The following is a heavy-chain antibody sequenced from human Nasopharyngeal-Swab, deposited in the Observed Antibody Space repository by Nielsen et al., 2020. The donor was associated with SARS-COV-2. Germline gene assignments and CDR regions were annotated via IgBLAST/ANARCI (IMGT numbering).Heavy chain of an antibody. V-gene: IGHV4-34*09. D-gene: IGHD3-22*01. J-gene: IGHJ4*02. CDR1: GGSFSGYY. CDR2: INHSGST. Sequence: LRLSCAVYGGSFSGYYWSWIRQPPGKGLEWIGEINHSGSTNYNPSLKSRVTISVDTSKNQFSLKLSSVTAADTAVYYCAREEKGSRYYDSSGSFDYWGQGTLVTVSS. CDR3: AREEKGSRYYDSSGSFDY.